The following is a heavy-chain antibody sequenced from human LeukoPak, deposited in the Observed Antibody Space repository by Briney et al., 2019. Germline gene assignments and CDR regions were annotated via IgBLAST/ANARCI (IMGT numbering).Heavy chain of an antibody. J-gene: IGHJ4*02. CDR2: IKSKTDGGTT. V-gene: IGHV3-15*01. CDR3: TTWYYYDSSGYDDY. D-gene: IGHD3-22*01. CDR1: GFTFSNAW. Sequence: GGSLRLSCAASGFTFSNAWMSWVRQAPGKGLEWVGRIKSKTDGGTTDYAAPVKGRFTISRDDSKNTLYLQMNSLKTEDTAVYYCTTWYYYDSSGYDDYWGQGTLVTVSS.